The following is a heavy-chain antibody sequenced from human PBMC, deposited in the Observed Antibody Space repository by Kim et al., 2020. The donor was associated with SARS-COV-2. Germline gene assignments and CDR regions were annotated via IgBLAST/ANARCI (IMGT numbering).Heavy chain of an antibody. Sequence: TGRYTISRGNSKNTLYLQMNSMGAEDTAVYYCAKVQVDTAMDSYYYCMDVWGQGTTVTVSS. CDR3: AKVQVDTAMDSYYYCMDV. J-gene: IGHJ6*02. D-gene: IGHD5-18*01. V-gene: IGHV3-33*06.